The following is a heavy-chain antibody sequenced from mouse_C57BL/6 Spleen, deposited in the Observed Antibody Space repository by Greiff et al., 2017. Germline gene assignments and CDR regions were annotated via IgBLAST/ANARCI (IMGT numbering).Heavy chain of an antibody. J-gene: IGHJ2*01. Sequence: EVQLQQSGAELVRPGASVKLSCTASGFNIKDDYMHWVKQRPEQGLEWIGWIDPENGDTEYASKFQGKATITADTSSNTAYLQLSSLTSEDTAVYYCTSYDGYSYFDYWGQGTTLTVSS. V-gene: IGHV14-4*01. CDR2: IDPENGDT. D-gene: IGHD2-3*01. CDR3: TSYDGYSYFDY. CDR1: GFNIKDDY.